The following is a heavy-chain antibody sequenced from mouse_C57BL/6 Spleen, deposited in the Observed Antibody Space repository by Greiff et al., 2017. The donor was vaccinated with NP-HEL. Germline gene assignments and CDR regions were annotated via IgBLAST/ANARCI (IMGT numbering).Heavy chain of an antibody. CDR3: ARNYYDYDEGKWFAY. CDR2: ISSGSSTI. Sequence: EVQRVESGGGLVKPGGSLKLSCAASGFTFSDYGMHWVRQAPEKGLEWVAYISSGSSTIYYADTVKGRFNISRDNAKNTLFLQMTSLRSEDTAMYYCARNYYDYDEGKWFAYWGQGTLVTVSA. CDR1: GFTFSDYG. D-gene: IGHD2-4*01. J-gene: IGHJ3*01. V-gene: IGHV5-17*01.